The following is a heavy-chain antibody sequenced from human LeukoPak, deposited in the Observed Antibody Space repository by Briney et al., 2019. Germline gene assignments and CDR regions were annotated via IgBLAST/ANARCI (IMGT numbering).Heavy chain of an antibody. V-gene: IGHV3-53*01. Sequence: QPGGSLRLSCAASGFTVSSSYMSWVRQAPGKGLEWVSVIYSGGSTYYADSVKGRFPISRDNSKNTLYLQMNSLRAEDTAVYYCAKDRLSFDAFDIWGQGTMVTVSS. CDR1: GFTVSSSY. J-gene: IGHJ3*02. CDR2: IYSGGST. D-gene: IGHD2/OR15-2a*01. CDR3: AKDRLSFDAFDI.